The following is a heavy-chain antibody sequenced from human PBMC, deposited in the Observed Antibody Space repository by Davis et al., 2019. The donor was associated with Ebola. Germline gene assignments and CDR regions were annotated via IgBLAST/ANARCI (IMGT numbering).Heavy chain of an antibody. J-gene: IGHJ6*02. Sequence: PGGSLRLSCAASGFSFSDSGLHWVRQASEKGLEWLGHIRSRHNNYATAYSASATGRFTISRDDSKNTAYLEMNSLKIEDTAVYYCARPIGGRDYGNFYGMDVWGQGTTVTVSS. D-gene: IGHD4-17*01. CDR3: ARPIGGRDYGNFYGMDV. V-gene: IGHV3-73*01. CDR1: GFSFSDSG. CDR2: IRSRHNNYAT.